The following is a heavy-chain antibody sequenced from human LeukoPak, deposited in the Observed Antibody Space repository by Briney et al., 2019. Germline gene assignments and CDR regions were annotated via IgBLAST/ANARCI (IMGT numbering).Heavy chain of an antibody. D-gene: IGHD3-10*01. J-gene: IGHJ4*02. V-gene: IGHV3-30*02. CDR2: IRYDGSNK. CDR1: GFTFSSYG. CDR3: ARSGSVWFGEAILDY. Sequence: LPGGSLRLSCAASGFTFSSYGMHWVRQAPGKGLEWVAFIRYDGSNKYYADSVKGRFTISRDNSKNTLYLQMNSLRAEDTAVYYCARSGSVWFGEAILDYWGQGTLVTVSS.